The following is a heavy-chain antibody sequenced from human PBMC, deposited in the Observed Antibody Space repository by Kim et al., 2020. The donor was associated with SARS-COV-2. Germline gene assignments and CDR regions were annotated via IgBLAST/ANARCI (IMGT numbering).Heavy chain of an antibody. Sequence: GGSLRLSCVASGLTFNRDWMHWVRQVPGKGLVWVSLTNSDETTTSYADSVKGRFTISRDNAKNTLYLQMNSLRADDTAVYYCANAMSGTSNYWGQGTLVTVSS. J-gene: IGHJ4*02. V-gene: IGHV3-74*01. CDR3: ANAMSGTSNY. CDR2: TNSDETTT. D-gene: IGHD3-10*01. CDR1: GLTFNRDW.